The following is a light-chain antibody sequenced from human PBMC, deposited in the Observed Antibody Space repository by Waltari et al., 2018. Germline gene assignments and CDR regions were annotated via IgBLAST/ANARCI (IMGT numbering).Light chain of an antibody. V-gene: IGLV2-8*01. Sequence: QSALTQPPSASGSPGQSVTIPCTGTSSDVGAHNYVSWYQQYPGKAPKLIIYEVSKRPSGVPDRFSGSKSGNTASLTVSGLQADDEADYYCSSHGGSKVFGGGTKLTVL. CDR2: EVS. J-gene: IGLJ2*01. CDR1: SSDVGAHNY. CDR3: SSHGGSKV.